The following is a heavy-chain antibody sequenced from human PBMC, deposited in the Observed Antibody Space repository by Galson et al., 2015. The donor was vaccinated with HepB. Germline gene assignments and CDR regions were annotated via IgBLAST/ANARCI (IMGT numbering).Heavy chain of an antibody. CDR1: GFTFSNAW. V-gene: IGHV3-15*07. CDR2: IKSKTDGGTT. D-gene: IGHD4-23*01. J-gene: IGHJ4*02. Sequence: SLRLSCAASGFTFSNAWMNWVRQAPGKGLEWVGRIKSKTDGGTTDYAAPVKGRFTISRDDSKNTLYLQMNSLKTEDTAVYYCTTDLLNTVEVVGGSYLGYWGQGTLVTVSS. CDR3: TTDLLNTVEVVGGSYLGY.